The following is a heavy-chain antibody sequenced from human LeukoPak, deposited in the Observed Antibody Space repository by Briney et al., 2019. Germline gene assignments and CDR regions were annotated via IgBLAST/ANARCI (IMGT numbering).Heavy chain of an antibody. CDR3: ARDSRYCSGGSCPPSFDY. V-gene: IGHV3-21*01. CDR2: ISSSSSYI. D-gene: IGHD2-15*01. CDR1: GFTFSSYS. J-gene: IGHJ4*02. Sequence: GGSLRLSCAASGFTFSSYSMNWVRQAPGKGLEWVSSISSSSSYIYYADSVKGRFTISRDNAKNSLYLQMNSLRAEDTAVYYCARDSRYCSGGSCPPSFDYWGQGTLVTVSP.